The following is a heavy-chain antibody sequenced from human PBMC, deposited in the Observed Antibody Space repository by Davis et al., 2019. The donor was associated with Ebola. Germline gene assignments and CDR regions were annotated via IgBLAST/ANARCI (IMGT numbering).Heavy chain of an antibody. J-gene: IGHJ4*02. V-gene: IGHV3-23*01. CDR3: ARARGCTNGVCSPFDY. Sequence: PGGSLRLSCAASGFTFSSYAMSWVRQAPGKGLEWVSAISGSGGSTYYADSVKGRFTISRDNSKNTLYLQMNSLRAEDTAVYYCARARGCTNGVCSPFDYWGQGTLVTVSS. D-gene: IGHD2-8*01. CDR2: ISGSGGST. CDR1: GFTFSSYA.